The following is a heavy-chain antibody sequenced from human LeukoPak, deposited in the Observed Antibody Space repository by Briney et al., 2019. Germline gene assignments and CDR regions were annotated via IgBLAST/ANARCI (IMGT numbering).Heavy chain of an antibody. CDR2: IYYSGST. V-gene: IGHV4-59*01. CDR1: GASINSYY. J-gene: IGHJ3*02. CDR3: ASGGWTLREYGSLDAFDI. Sequence: SETLSLTCSVSGASINSYYWSWIRQPPGKGLEWIGYIYYSGSTNYNPSLKSRVTISVDTSRNQFSLKLSSVTAADTAVYYCASGGWTLREYGSLDAFDIWGQGTMVTVSS. D-gene: IGHD2/OR15-2a*01.